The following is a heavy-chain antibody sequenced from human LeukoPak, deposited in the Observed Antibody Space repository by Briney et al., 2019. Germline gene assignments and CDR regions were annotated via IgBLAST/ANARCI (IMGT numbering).Heavy chain of an antibody. D-gene: IGHD3-22*01. V-gene: IGHV3-23*01. Sequence: GGSLRLSCTASGFTFSSLAMHWVRQAPGKGLEWVSGISGSGDATYYADSVRGRFTVSRDNSKNTLYLQMSSLRTEDTALYFCARVLSIGFHYDYWGPGTLVTVSS. CDR2: ISGSGDAT. CDR1: GFTFSSLA. CDR3: ARVLSIGFHYDY. J-gene: IGHJ4*02.